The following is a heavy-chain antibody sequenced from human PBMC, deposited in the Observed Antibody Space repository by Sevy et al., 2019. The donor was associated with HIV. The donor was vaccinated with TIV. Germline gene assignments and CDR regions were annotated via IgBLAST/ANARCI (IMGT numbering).Heavy chain of an antibody. Sequence: SETLSLTCVVSGDSISSGSYWGWIRQPPRKGLEWIGSLYHAGIAYYNSSLKSRVALSVDTSKNHFSLRRTSVTAADTAVDFCARHGVGSGSQRFDYWGQGTLVTVSS. D-gene: IGHD1-26*01. V-gene: IGHV4-38-2*01. J-gene: IGHJ4*02. CDR2: LYHAGIA. CDR1: GDSISSGSY. CDR3: ARHGVGSGSQRFDY.